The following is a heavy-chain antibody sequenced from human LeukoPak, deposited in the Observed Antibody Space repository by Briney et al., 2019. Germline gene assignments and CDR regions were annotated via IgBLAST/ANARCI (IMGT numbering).Heavy chain of an antibody. CDR2: VYYTGST. CDR1: GGSISNNIYS. Sequence: SETLSLTCTVSGGSISNNIYSWGWIRQPSGKGLEWVGSVYYTGSTYYNPALESRVTISVDTSKNHFSLRLSSVTAADTAVYFCARVVIAASGGLVYYFDYWGQGTLVTVSS. V-gene: IGHV4-39*02. CDR3: ARVVIAASGGLVYYFDY. J-gene: IGHJ4*02. D-gene: IGHD6-13*01.